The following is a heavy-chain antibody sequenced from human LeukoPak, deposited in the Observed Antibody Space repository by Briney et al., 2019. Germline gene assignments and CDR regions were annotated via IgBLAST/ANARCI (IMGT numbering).Heavy chain of an antibody. Sequence: SAPLSLTCTVSGGSINSYYWSWIRQPPGKGLEWIGYGHYSGNTNYNPSLKSRVTISLDTSKNQFSLQLSSVTAADTAVYYCATRDYGGNSEYFDFWGQGGLVTVSS. CDR3: ATRDYGGNSEYFDF. CDR1: GGSINSYY. CDR2: GHYSGNT. D-gene: IGHD4-23*01. J-gene: IGHJ4*02. V-gene: IGHV4-59*12.